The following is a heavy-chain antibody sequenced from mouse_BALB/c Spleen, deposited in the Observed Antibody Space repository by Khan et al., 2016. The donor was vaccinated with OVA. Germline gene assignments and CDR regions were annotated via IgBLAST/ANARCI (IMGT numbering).Heavy chain of an antibody. CDR2: ICSGGGYT. CDR1: GFTFSSYG. Sequence: EVELVESGGDLVKPGGSLKLSCAASGFTFSSYGMSWVRQTPDKRLEWVATICSGGGYTYYQDRLKGRFTISGDNSTNTLYMQLSSLKSEDTAMYFSTTHYFYDSRVAFDYWGQGTTRTVSS. J-gene: IGHJ2*01. D-gene: IGHD1-1*01. V-gene: IGHV5-6*01. CDR3: TTHYFYDSRVAFDY.